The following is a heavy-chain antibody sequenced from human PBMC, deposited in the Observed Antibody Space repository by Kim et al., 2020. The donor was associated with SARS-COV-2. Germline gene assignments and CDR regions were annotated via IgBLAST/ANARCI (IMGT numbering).Heavy chain of an antibody. CDR3: TRQIDYDILTAYSGAFDI. D-gene: IGHD3-9*01. J-gene: IGHJ3*02. CDR2: ISSSSSYI. CDR1: GFTFSSYS. Sequence: GGSLRLSCAASGFTFSSYSMNWVRQAPGKGLEWVSSISSSSSYIYYADSVKGRFTISRDNAKNSLYLQMNSLRAEDTAVYYCTRQIDYDILTAYSGAFDIWGQGTMVTVSS. V-gene: IGHV3-21*01.